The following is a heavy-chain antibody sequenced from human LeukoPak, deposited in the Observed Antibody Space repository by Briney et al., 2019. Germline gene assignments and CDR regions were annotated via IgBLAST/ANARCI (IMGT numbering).Heavy chain of an antibody. CDR1: GYTFTGYY. Sequence: GASVKVSCKASGYTFTGYYMHWVRQAPGQGLEWMGWINPNSGGTNYAQKFQGRVTMTRDTSISTAYMELSRLRSDDTAVYYCAREKSAAGTIVRDAFDIWGQGTMVTVSS. D-gene: IGHD6-13*01. CDR3: AREKSAAGTIVRDAFDI. J-gene: IGHJ3*02. V-gene: IGHV1-2*02. CDR2: INPNSGGT.